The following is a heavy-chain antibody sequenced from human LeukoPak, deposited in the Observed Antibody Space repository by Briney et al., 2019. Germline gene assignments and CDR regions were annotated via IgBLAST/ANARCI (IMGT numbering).Heavy chain of an antibody. D-gene: IGHD2-15*01. CDR3: ARSSDGVVVASMDV. J-gene: IGHJ6*02. Sequence: GGSLRLSCAASGVTFSSYSMNWVRQAPGKGLEWVSSISSSSSYIYYADSVKGRFTISRDNAKNSLYLQMNSLRAEDTAVYYCARSSDGVVVASMDVWGQGTTVTVSS. CDR2: ISSSSSYI. CDR1: GVTFSSYS. V-gene: IGHV3-21*01.